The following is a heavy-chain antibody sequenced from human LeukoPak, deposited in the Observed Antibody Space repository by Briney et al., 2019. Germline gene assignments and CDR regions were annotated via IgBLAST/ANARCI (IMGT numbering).Heavy chain of an antibody. D-gene: IGHD6-6*01. CDR2: ISWNSGSI. CDR3: AKDSSGGYSSSPGVFYYFDY. V-gene: IGHV3-9*01. J-gene: IGHJ4*02. Sequence: GGSLRLSCAASGFTFDDYAMHWVRQVPGKGLEWVSGISWNSGSIGYADSVKGRFTISRDNAKNSLYLQMNSLRAEDTALYYCAKDSSGGYSSSPGVFYYFDYWGQGTLVTVSS. CDR1: GFTFDDYA.